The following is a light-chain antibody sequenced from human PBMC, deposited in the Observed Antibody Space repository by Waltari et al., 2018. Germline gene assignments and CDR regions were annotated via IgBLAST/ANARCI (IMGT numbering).Light chain of an antibody. CDR3: SSFTTSGTYV. CDR2: DVN. CDR1: SRDVRAYNF. J-gene: IGLJ1*01. Sequence: QSALTQPASVSGSPGQSIAIPCAGTSRDVRAYNFVSWYQQHPGKAPKRTIYDVNERPSGVSVRFSGSKSGNTASLTISGLQAEDETDYYCSSFTTSGTYVFGTGTKVTVL. V-gene: IGLV2-14*03.